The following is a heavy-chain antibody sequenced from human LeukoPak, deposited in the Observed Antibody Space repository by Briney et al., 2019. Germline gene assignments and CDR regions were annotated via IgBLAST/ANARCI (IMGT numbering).Heavy chain of an antibody. J-gene: IGHJ3*02. V-gene: IGHV4-39*07. Sequence: PSETLSLTCTVSGGSISSSSYYWGWIRQPPGKGLEWIGSIYYSGSTYYNPSLKSRVTISVDRSKNQFSLKLSSVTAADTAVYYCARDEWTFVTGTSIWGQGTMVTVSS. CDR1: GGSISSSSYY. D-gene: IGHD1-20*01. CDR2: IYYSGST. CDR3: ARDEWTFVTGTSI.